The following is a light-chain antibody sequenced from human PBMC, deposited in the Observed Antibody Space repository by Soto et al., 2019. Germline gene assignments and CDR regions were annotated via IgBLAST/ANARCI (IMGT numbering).Light chain of an antibody. V-gene: IGKV1-13*02. CDR1: QGIGSA. CDR2: DAS. CDR3: QQFNSFPLT. J-gene: IGKJ4*01. Sequence: AVQLTQSPSSLSASVGDRVTLSCRASQGIGSALAWYQQNPGKAPKLLIYDASSLESGVPSRFSDSGSGTDFTLTISSLQPEDFASYYCQQFNSFPLTFGGGTKVDIK.